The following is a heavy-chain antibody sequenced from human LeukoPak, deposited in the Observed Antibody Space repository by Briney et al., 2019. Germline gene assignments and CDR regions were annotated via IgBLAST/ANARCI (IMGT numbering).Heavy chain of an antibody. D-gene: IGHD2-2*01. V-gene: IGHV3-21*01. Sequence: SGGSLRLSCAASGFTFSSYSMNWVRQAPGKGLEWVSSISSSSYIYYADSVKGRFTISRDNAKNSLYPQMNSLRAEDTAVYYCARGAYCSSTSCYVEDYWGQGTLVTVSS. CDR2: ISSSSYI. J-gene: IGHJ4*02. CDR3: ARGAYCSSTSCYVEDY. CDR1: GFTFSSYS.